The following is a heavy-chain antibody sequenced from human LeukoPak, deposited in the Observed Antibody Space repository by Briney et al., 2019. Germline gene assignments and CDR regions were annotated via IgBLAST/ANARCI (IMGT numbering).Heavy chain of an antibody. CDR1: GFTFSSYA. D-gene: IGHD1-1*01. V-gene: IGHV3-23*01. J-gene: IGHJ4*01. Sequence: PGGSLRLSCAASGFTFSSYAMSWVRQAPGKGLEWVSGISGSAGITYYADSVKGWFTISRDNSKNTLYLQMNSLRAEDTAVYYCARKTDHQTGGDYWGQDTLVTVSS. CDR2: ISGSAGIT. CDR3: ARKTDHQTGGDY.